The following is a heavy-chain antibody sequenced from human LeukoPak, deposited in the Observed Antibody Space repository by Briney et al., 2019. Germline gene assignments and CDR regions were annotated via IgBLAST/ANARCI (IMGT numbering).Heavy chain of an antibody. D-gene: IGHD6-6*01. CDR1: GFTFSSYG. V-gene: IGHV3-33*06. CDR3: AKAPTKYSSSSWDDYFDY. Sequence: GGSLRLSCAASGFTFSSYGMHWVRQAPGKGLEWVAVIWYDGSNKYYADSVKGRFTISRDNSKNTLYLQMNSLRAEDTAVYYCAKAPTKYSSSSWDDYFDYWGQGTLVTVSS. J-gene: IGHJ4*02. CDR2: IWYDGSNK.